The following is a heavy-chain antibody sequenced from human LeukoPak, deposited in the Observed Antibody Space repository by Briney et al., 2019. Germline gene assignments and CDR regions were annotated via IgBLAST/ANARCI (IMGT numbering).Heavy chain of an antibody. Sequence: GGSLRLSCAASGFTVSSNYMSWVRQVPGKGLEWVSVIYSGGTTYHADSVKGRFTISRDSSKNSLYLQMNSLRAEDTAVYYCARGLKYSTGWYYFDCWGQGTLVTVSS. CDR1: GFTVSSNY. D-gene: IGHD6-19*01. CDR2: IYSGGTT. V-gene: IGHV3-53*01. CDR3: ARGLKYSTGWYYFDC. J-gene: IGHJ4*02.